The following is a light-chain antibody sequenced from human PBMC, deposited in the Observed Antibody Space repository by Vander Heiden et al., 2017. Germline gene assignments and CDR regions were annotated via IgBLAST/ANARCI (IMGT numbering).Light chain of an antibody. CDR2: LGS. V-gene: IGKV2-28*01. CDR3: MQTLQTPLT. Sequence: DIVITQSPLSLPVTPGEPASISCRSSQSLLHSNGYNYFNWYLQKPGQSPQLLIYLGSTRASGVPDRFSGSGSGTDFTLEISRVEAADVGVYYCMQTLQTPLTFGGGTKVEIK. J-gene: IGKJ4*01. CDR1: QSLLHSNGYNY.